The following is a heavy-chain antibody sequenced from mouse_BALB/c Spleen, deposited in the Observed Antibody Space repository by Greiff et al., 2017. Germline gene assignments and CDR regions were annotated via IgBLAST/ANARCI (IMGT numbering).Heavy chain of an antibody. CDR2: INPSNGGT. Sequence: VQLQQSGAELVKPGASVKLSCKASGYTFTSYYMYWVKQRPGQGLEWIGEINPSNGGTNFNEKFKSKATLTVDKSSSTAYMQLSSLTSEDSVVYYCAREGSSTRITTRGWYCDVWGAGTTVTGSA. J-gene: IGHJ1*01. CDR1: GYTFTSYY. CDR3: AREGSSTRITTRGWYCDV. V-gene: IGHV1S81*02. D-gene: IGHD2-4*01.